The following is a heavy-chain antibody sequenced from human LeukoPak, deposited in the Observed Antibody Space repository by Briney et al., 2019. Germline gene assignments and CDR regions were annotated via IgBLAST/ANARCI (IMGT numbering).Heavy chain of an antibody. CDR3: AKTYYDSSGYYYDDPLDY. CDR1: GFTYSNYA. Sequence: GGSLRLSCAASGFTYSNYAMNWVRQAPGKGLEWVSSISGSGGNTHYADSVKGRFTISRDNSKNTLYLQMNSLRAEDTAVYYCAKTYYDSSGYYYDDPLDYWGQGTLVTVSS. D-gene: IGHD3-22*01. J-gene: IGHJ4*02. V-gene: IGHV3-23*01. CDR2: ISGSGGNT.